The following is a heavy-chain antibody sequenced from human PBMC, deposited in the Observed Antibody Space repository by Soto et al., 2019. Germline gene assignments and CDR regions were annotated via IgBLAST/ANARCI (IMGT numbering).Heavy chain of an antibody. D-gene: IGHD3-22*01. CDR1: GYRFTSDW. CDR3: ELIDYYYDSSGYSSYYYGMDV. V-gene: IGHV5-10-1*01. CDR2: IDPSDSSS. Sequence: SLKISCIGSGYRFTSDWTSWGHQIPWEALAWMGRIDPSDSSSNYSPSFQGHVTISAHKSISTAYLQWSSLKAADTAMYYCELIDYYYDSSGYSSYYYGMDVWGQGTTVTVSS. J-gene: IGHJ6*02.